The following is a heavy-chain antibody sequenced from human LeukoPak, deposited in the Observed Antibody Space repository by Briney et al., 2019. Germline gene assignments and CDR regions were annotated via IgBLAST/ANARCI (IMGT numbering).Heavy chain of an antibody. CDR1: GDSVSSNSAA. CDR2: TYYRSKWYN. CDR3: ASPFSGSRAY. Sequence: SQTLSLTCAISGDSVSSNSAACNWIRQSTSRGLEWLGRTYYRSKWYNDYPVSVKSRITINPDTSENQFSLQLNSVTPEDTAVYDRASPFSGSRAYRGQGTLVTVSS. D-gene: IGHD1-26*01. V-gene: IGHV6-1*01. J-gene: IGHJ4*02.